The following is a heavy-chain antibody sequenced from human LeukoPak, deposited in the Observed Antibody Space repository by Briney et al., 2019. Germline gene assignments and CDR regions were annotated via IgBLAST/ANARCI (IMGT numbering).Heavy chain of an antibody. CDR3: ARHVVVGTTEDY. D-gene: IGHD1-7*01. CDR1: GGSISSSSYY. J-gene: IGHJ4*02. CDR2: IYYSGST. Sequence: PSETLSLTCTVSGGSISSSSYYWGWIRQPPGKGLEWIGSIYYSGSTYYNPSLKSRVTISVDTSENQFSLKLSSVTAADTAVYYCARHVVVGTTEDYWGQGTLVTVSS. V-gene: IGHV4-39*01.